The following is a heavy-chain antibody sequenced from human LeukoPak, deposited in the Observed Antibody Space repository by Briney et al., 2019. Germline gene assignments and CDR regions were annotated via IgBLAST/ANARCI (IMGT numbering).Heavy chain of an antibody. CDR2: IYYSGST. V-gene: IGHV4-30-4*01. D-gene: IGHD4-17*01. CDR3: ARGGETTAPFDY. Sequence: PSETLSLTCTVSGGSISSGDYYWSWIRQPPGKGLEWIGYIYYSGSTYYNPSLKSRVTISVDTSKNQFSLKLSSVTAADTAVYYCARGGETTAPFDYWGQGTLVTVSS. CDR1: GGSISSGDYY. J-gene: IGHJ4*02.